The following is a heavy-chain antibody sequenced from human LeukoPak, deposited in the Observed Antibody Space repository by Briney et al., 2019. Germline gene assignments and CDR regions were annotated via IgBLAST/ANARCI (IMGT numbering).Heavy chain of an antibody. CDR3: ARGRRIQLWLSI. D-gene: IGHD5-18*01. V-gene: IGHV3-30*04. J-gene: IGHJ4*02. CDR2: ISCDGSNK. CDR1: GFTFSSYA. Sequence: PGRSLRLSCAASGFTFSSYAMHWVRQAPGKGLEWVAVISCDGSNKYYADSVKGRFTISRDNSKNTLYLQMNSLRAEDTAVYYCARGRRIQLWLSIWGQGTLVTVSS.